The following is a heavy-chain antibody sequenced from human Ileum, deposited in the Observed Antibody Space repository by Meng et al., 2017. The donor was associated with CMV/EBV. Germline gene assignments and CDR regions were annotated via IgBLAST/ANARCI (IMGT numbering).Heavy chain of an antibody. V-gene: IGHV3-21*06. D-gene: IGHD3-9*01. CDR1: GFTFNSYS. CDR3: VSEPYDALTGLPGWYFDT. CDR2: ISSSGSWI. Sequence: GESLKISCAASGFTFNSYSMNWVRQAPGKGLEWVSSISSSGSWIYYADSVKGRFTISRDNAKNSLYPQMNSLRPEDTAVYYCVSEPYDALTGLPGWYFDTWGQGALVTVSS. J-gene: IGHJ4*02.